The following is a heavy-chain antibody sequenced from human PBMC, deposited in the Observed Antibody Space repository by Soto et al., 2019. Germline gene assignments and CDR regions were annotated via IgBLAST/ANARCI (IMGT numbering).Heavy chain of an antibody. D-gene: IGHD3-9*01. J-gene: IGHJ4*02. CDR2: MSGDGLT. CDR1: GFTFSYSV. Sequence: GGSLRLSCVGSGFTFSYSVMAWVRQAPGKGLEWLSVMSGDGLTLYALSVTGRFTISRDNSKNTLYLQMRSLRAEDAAAYYCVKWHTSKFDRLPFTGFDFGGQGTQVTVSS. V-gene: IGHV3-23*01. CDR3: VKWHTSKFDRLPFTGFDF.